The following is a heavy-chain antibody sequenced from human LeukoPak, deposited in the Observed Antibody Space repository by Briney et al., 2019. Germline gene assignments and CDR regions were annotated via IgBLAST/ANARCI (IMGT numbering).Heavy chain of an antibody. J-gene: IGHJ4*02. CDR1: GFSFSAYW. D-gene: IGHD3-10*01. CDR3: ARSGWFGELYDYFDY. CDR2: INPAGTET. Sequence: GGSLRLSCAASGFSFSAYWMTWVRQAPGTGLEWVANINPAGTETYYVDPVKGRFTISRDNAKNLLYLQMNSLRAEDTAVYYCARSGWFGELYDYFDYWGQGTLVTVSS. V-gene: IGHV3-7*03.